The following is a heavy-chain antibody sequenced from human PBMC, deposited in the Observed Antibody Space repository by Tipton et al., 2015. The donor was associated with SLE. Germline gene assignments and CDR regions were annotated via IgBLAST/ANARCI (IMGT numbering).Heavy chain of an antibody. Sequence: TLSLTCIVSGDSISSSSYYWGWIRQPPGKGLEWVGTVYYTGNTFYNPSLKSRVTISVDTSKNQFSLKLSSVTAADTAVYYCARDGALIDVFDVWGQGAMVTVSS. CDR1: GDSISSSSYY. V-gene: IGHV4-39*07. CDR3: ARDGALIDVFDV. J-gene: IGHJ3*01. D-gene: IGHD2-8*01. CDR2: VYYTGNT.